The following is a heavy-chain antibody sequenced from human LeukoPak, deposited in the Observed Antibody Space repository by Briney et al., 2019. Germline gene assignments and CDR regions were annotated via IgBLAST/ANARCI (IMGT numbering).Heavy chain of an antibody. CDR3: ARENSGSYYQFDC. CDR2: ISSSTSYI. Sequence: GGSLRLSCAASGFTFSSYSMNWVRQAPGKGLEWVSSISSSTSYIHYADSVKGRFTISRDNAKNSLYLQMNSLRPGDTAVYYCARENSGSYYQFDCWGQGTLVTVSS. V-gene: IGHV3-21*01. J-gene: IGHJ4*02. D-gene: IGHD1-26*01. CDR1: GFTFSSYS.